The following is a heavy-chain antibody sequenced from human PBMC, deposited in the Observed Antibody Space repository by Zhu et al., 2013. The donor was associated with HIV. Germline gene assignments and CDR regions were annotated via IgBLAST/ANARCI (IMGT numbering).Heavy chain of an antibody. CDR3: AREPRQGTNAWDNWLDP. CDR1: GYTFSTYG. CDR2: ISGYNDSA. V-gene: IGHV1-18*01. J-gene: IGHJ5*02. D-gene: IGHD1-1*01. Sequence: VQLVQSGAEVKRPGASVRVSCKASGYTFSTYGISWVRQAPGQGLEWMGWISGYNDSANYAQKFQGRVIMTTDTSTTTAYMDLRSLRSDDTAVYYCAREPRQGTNAWDNWLDPWGQGTLVTVSS.